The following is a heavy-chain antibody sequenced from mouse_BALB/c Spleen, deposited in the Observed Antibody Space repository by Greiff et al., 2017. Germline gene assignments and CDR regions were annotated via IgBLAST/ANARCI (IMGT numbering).Heavy chain of an antibody. CDR3: ARLGGITTGDYAMDY. CDR2: ISTYYGNT. D-gene: IGHD2-4*01. CDR1: GYTFTDYA. V-gene: IGHV1-67*01. J-gene: IGHJ4*01. Sequence: QVQLQQSGPELVRPGVSVKISCKGSGYTFTDYAMHWVKQSHAKSLEWIGVISTYYGNTNYNQKFKGKATMTVDKSSSTAYMELARLTSEDSAIYYCARLGGITTGDYAMDYWGQGTSVTVSS.